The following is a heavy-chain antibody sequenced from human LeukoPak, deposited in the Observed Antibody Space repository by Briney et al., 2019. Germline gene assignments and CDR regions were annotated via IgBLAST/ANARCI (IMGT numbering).Heavy chain of an antibody. D-gene: IGHD3-3*01. CDR3: ARGRVNWFDP. V-gene: IGHV4-31*03. CDR2: IYYSGST. CDR1: GGSISSGAYY. Sequence: SETLSLTCTVSGGSISSGAYYWSWIRQHPGKGLEWIGYIYYSGSTYYSPSLKSRVTISVDTSKSQFSLKLSSVTAADTAVYYCARGRVNWFDPWGQGTLVTVSS. J-gene: IGHJ5*02.